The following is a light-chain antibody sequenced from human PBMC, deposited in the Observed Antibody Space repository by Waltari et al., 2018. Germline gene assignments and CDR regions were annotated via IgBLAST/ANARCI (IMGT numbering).Light chain of an antibody. CDR3: QQYTEWPYT. J-gene: IGKJ2*01. V-gene: IGKV3-15*01. Sequence: EIVMTQSPAPLSVSPGERATVSCRASQSFNGNLAWDQHKQGQAPRLLIYAASTRATGTPGRFSGGGSGTEFTLTISSLQSEDFAIYYCQQYTEWPYTFGQGTKLEIK. CDR1: QSFNGN. CDR2: AAS.